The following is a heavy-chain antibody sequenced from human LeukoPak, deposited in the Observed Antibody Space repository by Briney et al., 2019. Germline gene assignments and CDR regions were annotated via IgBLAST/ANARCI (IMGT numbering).Heavy chain of an antibody. CDR3: ARVGRDYYDSSGHYYFDY. Sequence: SETLSLTCTVSGYSISSGYCWGWIRQPPGKGLEWIGSIYHSGSTYYNSFLKRRVTILGDTSKNQFSLKLSSVTSADTAVYYCARVGRDYYDSSGHYYFDYWGQGTLVSVSS. CDR1: GYSISSGYC. CDR2: IYHSGST. D-gene: IGHD3-22*01. V-gene: IGHV4-38-2*02. J-gene: IGHJ4*02.